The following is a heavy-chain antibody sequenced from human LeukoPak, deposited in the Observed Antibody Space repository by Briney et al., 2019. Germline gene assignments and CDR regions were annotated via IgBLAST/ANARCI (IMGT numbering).Heavy chain of an antibody. CDR2: IYSGGTT. V-gene: IGHV3-53*01. D-gene: IGHD4-23*01. CDR1: GFTVSSNY. CDR3: ARRAGGYSHPYDY. Sequence: GGSLRLSCAASGFTVSSNYMSWVRQAPGKGLEWVSVIYSGGTTYYADSVKGRFTISRDNSKNTLYLQMNSLRAEDTAVYYCARRAGGYSHPYDYWGQGILVTVSS. J-gene: IGHJ4*02.